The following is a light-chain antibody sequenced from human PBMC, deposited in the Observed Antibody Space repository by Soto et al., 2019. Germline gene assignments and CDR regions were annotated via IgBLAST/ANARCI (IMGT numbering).Light chain of an antibody. CDR2: EVS. V-gene: IGLV2-23*02. Sequence: QSALTQPASVSGSPGQSITISCTGTSSDVGSYNLVSWYQQHPGKAPKVMIYEVSKRPSGVSNRFSGSKSGNTASLTISGLQAEDEADYYCCSYAGRSTWVFGGGTKLTVL. CDR3: CSYAGRSTWV. CDR1: SSDVGSYNL. J-gene: IGLJ3*02.